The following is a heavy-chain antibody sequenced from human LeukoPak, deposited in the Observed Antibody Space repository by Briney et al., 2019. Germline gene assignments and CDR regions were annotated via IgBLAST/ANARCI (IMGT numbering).Heavy chain of an antibody. CDR3: TSDTYYYDSTGLGHWFDP. J-gene: IGHJ5*02. Sequence: ASVKVSCKASGYTFTDYYMHWVRQAPGQGLEWMGWINPNSGGTNYAQKFQGRVTMTWDTSISTAYMELSSLRSDDTAVYYCTSDTYYYDSTGLGHWFDPWGQGTLVTVSS. D-gene: IGHD3-22*01. CDR2: INPNSGGT. V-gene: IGHV1-2*02. CDR1: GYTFTDYY.